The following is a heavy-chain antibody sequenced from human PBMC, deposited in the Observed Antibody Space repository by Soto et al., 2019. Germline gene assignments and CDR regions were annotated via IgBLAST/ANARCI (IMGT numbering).Heavy chain of an antibody. CDR3: ARVVPYYYGSGSYYTPDDY. CDR1: GYTFTSYG. Sequence: ASVKVSCKASGYTFTSYGISWVRQAPGQGLEWMGWISAYNGNTNYAQKLQGRVTMTTDTSTSTAYMELRSLRSDDTAVYYCARVVPYYYGSGSYYTPDDYWGQGTLVTVSS. V-gene: IGHV1-18*01. D-gene: IGHD3-10*01. CDR2: ISAYNGNT. J-gene: IGHJ4*02.